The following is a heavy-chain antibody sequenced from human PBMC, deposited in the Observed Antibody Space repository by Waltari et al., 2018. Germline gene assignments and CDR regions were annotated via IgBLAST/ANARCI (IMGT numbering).Heavy chain of an antibody. V-gene: IGHV4-61*02. CDR3: ARGSNGGIDP. Sequence: QVQLQESGPGLVKPSQTLSLTCTVSGGSISSGSYYWRWIRQPAGKGLEWIGRIYTSGSTNYNPSLKSRVTISVDTSKNQFSLKLSSVTAADTAVYYCARGSNGGIDPWGQGTLVTVSS. CDR2: IYTSGST. CDR1: GGSISSGSYY. J-gene: IGHJ5*02. D-gene: IGHD1-26*01.